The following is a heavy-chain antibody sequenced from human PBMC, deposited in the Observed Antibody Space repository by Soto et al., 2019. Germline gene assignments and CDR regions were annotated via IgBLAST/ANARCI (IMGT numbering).Heavy chain of an antibody. J-gene: IGHJ4*02. CDR2: LDYRGGS. CDR1: GGSMNSVGCY. D-gene: IGHD5-12*01. V-gene: IGHV4-39*01. Sequence: QVRLQESGPGLVMPSGTLSLTCAVSGGSMNSVGCYWCWIHQPPGKGLEWIGRLDYRGGSYYNPSLKSRAFLSVDKPKNQLSLTLTSVTASDTAVYYCATVQSVSGGSSYESKGFVDNWGQGKRASVSS. CDR3: ATVQSVSGGSSYESKGFVDN.